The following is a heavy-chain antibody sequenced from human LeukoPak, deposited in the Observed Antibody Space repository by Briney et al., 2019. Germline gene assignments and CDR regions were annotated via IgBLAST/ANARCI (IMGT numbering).Heavy chain of an antibody. V-gene: IGHV3-21*01. CDR3: ARPYYDILTGTAEYFDL. J-gene: IGHJ2*01. Sequence: PGGSLRLPCAASGFTFSSYSMNWVRQAPGKGLEWVSSISSSSSYIYYADSVKGRFTISRDNAKNSLYLQMNSLRAEDTAVYYCARPYYDILTGTAEYFDLWGRGTLVTVSS. D-gene: IGHD3-9*01. CDR2: ISSSSSYI. CDR1: GFTFSSYS.